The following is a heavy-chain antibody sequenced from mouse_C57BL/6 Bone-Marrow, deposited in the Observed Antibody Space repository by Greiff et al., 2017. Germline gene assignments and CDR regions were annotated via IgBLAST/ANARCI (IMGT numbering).Heavy chain of an antibody. CDR3: ASLWCYYAMDY. D-gene: IGHD1-1*02. J-gene: IGHJ4*01. Sequence: EVKVEESGPGLVKPSQSLSLTCSVTGYSITSGYYWNWIRQFPGNKLEWMGYISYDGSNNYNPSLKNRISITRDTSKNQFFLKLNSVTTEDTATYYCASLWCYYAMDYWGQGTSVTVSS. CDR1: GYSITSGYY. V-gene: IGHV3-6*01. CDR2: ISYDGSN.